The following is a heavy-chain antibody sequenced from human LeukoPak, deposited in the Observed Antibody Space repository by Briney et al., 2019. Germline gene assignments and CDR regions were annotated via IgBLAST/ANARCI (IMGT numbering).Heavy chain of an antibody. J-gene: IGHJ4*02. CDR3: AKDRGYSSNWYAGDH. CDR1: GFTFSRYW. CDR2: VNTDGRTT. Sequence: GGSLRFSCAASGFTFSRYWMHWVRQAPGKGLVWVARVNTDGRTTTYADSVKGRFTISRDNSKTTSYLQMNSLRDEDTALYYCAKDRGYSSNWYAGDHWGQGTLVTVSS. D-gene: IGHD6-13*01. V-gene: IGHV3-74*01.